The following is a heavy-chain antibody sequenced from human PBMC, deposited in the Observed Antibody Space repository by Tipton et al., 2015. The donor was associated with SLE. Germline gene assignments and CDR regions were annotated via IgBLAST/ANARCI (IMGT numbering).Heavy chain of an antibody. CDR3: ARVVDYNNCYFRGIHD. Sequence: TLSLTCSVSGASLSGSDYYWGWIRQPPGKGLEWIANVYVGGSTYYNPSLKSRVTISSDTSKKQLSLNLSSVTAADTAVYYCARVVDYNNCYFRGIHDWGQGATVTVSS. CDR1: GASLSGSDYY. D-gene: IGHD4-11*01. CDR2: VYVGGST. V-gene: IGHV4-39*07. J-gene: IGHJ6*02.